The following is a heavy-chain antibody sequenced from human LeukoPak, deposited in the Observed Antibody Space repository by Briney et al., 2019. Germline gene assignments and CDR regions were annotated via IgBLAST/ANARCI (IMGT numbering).Heavy chain of an antibody. V-gene: IGHV3-30*03. D-gene: IGHD1-14*01. CDR3: ARVIREPDYYYYYMDV. Sequence: GGALRISCAASGFTVSSYGMYLLGEAPGTGQPLVSVLSYDGSNKYYADSVKGRFTISRDNSKNTLYLQMNSLRAEDTAVYYCARVIREPDYYYYYMDVWGKGTTVTVSS. CDR2: LSYDGSNK. CDR1: GFTVSSYG. J-gene: IGHJ6*03.